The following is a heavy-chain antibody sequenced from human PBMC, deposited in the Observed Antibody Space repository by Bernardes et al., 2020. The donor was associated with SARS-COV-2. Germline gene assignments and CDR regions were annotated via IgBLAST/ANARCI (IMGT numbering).Heavy chain of an antibody. CDR1: GFTFSSYW. J-gene: IGHJ2*01. V-gene: IGHV3-7*04. D-gene: IGHD3-16*02. CDR3: ARLGGGITFGGVIVPYWYFDL. CDR2: IKQDGSEK. Sequence: GGSLRLSCAASGFTFSSYWMSWVRQAPGKGLEWVANIKQDGSEKYYVDSVKGRFTISRDNAKNSLYLQMNSLRAEDTAVYYCARLGGGITFGGVIVPYWYFDLWGRGTLVTVSS.